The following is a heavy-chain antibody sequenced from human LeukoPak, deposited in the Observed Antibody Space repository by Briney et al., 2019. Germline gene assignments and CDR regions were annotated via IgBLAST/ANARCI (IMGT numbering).Heavy chain of an antibody. CDR2: IYYSGST. CDR1: GGSISSYY. CDR3: ARDRDGGYFDY. D-gene: IGHD4-23*01. J-gene: IGHJ4*02. V-gene: IGHV4-59*01. Sequence: PSETLSLTCTVSGGSISSYYWSWIRQPPGKGLEWIGYIYYSGSTNYNPSLKSRVTISVDTSKNQFSLKLSSVTAADTAVYYCARDRDGGYFDYWGQRTLVTVSS.